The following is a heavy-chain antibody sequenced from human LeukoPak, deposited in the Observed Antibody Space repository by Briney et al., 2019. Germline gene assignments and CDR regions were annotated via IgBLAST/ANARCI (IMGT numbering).Heavy chain of an antibody. Sequence: WASVKVSCKASGYTFTSYYMHWVRQAPGQGLEWMGIINPSGGSTSCAQKFQGRVTMTRDTSTSTVYMELSSLRSEDTAVYYCARRKSSIAAAGPRLYYYYYGMDVWGQGTTVTVSS. D-gene: IGHD6-13*01. J-gene: IGHJ6*02. CDR2: INPSGGST. CDR1: GYTFTSYY. CDR3: ARRKSSIAAAGPRLYYYYYGMDV. V-gene: IGHV1-46*01.